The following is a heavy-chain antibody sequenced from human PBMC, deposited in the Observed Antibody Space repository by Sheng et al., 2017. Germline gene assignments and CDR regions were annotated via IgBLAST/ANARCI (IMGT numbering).Heavy chain of an antibody. CDR1: GFTFSSYA. Sequence: QVQLVESGGGVVQPGRSLRLSCAASGFTFSSYAMHWVRQAPGKGLEWVAVISYDGSNKYYADSVKGRFTISRDNSKNTLYLQMNSLRAEDTAVYYCARDPSPYSSSWYYYFDYWGQGTLVTVSS. CDR3: ARDPSPYSSSWYYYFDY. J-gene: IGHJ4*02. V-gene: IGHV3-30*04. D-gene: IGHD6-13*01. CDR2: ISYDGSNK.